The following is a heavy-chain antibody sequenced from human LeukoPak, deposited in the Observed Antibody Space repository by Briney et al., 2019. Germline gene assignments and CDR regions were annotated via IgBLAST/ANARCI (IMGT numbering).Heavy chain of an antibody. Sequence: GGSLRLSCAASGFTVSSNYMSWVRQAPGKGLEWVSVIYSGGSTYYADSVKGRFTISRDNSKNTLYLQMNSLRAEDTAVYYCAREAVGAQYNWFDPWRQRTLVTVSS. CDR2: IYSGGST. D-gene: IGHD1-26*01. J-gene: IGHJ5*02. V-gene: IGHV3-53*01. CDR3: AREAVGAQYNWFDP. CDR1: GFTVSSNY.